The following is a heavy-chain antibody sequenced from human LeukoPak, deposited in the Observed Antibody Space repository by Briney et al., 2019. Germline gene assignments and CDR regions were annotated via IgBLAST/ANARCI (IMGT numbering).Heavy chain of an antibody. D-gene: IGHD6-19*01. CDR2: IYYSGST. CDR1: GGSISSYY. V-gene: IGHV4-59*01. J-gene: IGHJ4*02. Sequence: SETLSLTCTVSGGSISSYYWSWIRQPPGKGLEWIGYIYYSGSTNYNPSLKSRVTISVDTSKNQFSLKLSSVTAADTAVYYCARDRSGWNYWGQGTLVTVSS. CDR3: ARDRSGWNY.